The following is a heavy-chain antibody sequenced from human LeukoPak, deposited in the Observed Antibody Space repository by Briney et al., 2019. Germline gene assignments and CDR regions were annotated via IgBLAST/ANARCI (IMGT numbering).Heavy chain of an antibody. J-gene: IGHJ6*03. Sequence: SETLSLTCTVSGGSISSYYLSWIRQTAGKGLEWIGRMYSSGSNYNPSLKSRVTMSIDTSTNQLSLKLSSVTAADTAVYYCARGGTVTPDWHYYMDVWGKGTTVTISS. CDR2: MYSSGS. D-gene: IGHD4-17*01. V-gene: IGHV4-4*07. CDR3: ARGGTVTPDWHYYMDV. CDR1: GGSISSYY.